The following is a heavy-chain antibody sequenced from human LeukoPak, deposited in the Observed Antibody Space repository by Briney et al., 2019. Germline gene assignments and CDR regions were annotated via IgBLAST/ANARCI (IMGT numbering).Heavy chain of an antibody. CDR2: IYHSGST. CDR3: ARVRPPLGEFDY. V-gene: IGHV4-38-2*01. Sequence: SETLSLTCAVSGYSISSGYYWGWIRQPPGKGLEWIGSIYHSGSTYYNPSLKSRVTISVDTSKNQFSLKLSSVTAADTAVYYCARVRPPLGEFDYWGQGTLVTVSS. CDR1: GYSISSGYY. J-gene: IGHJ4*02. D-gene: IGHD1-26*01.